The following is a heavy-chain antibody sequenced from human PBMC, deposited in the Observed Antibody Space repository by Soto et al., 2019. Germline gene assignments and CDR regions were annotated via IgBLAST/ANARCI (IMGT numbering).Heavy chain of an antibody. CDR2: INPSGGST. J-gene: IGHJ5*02. Sequence: QVQLVQSGAEVKKPGASVKVSCKASGYTFTSYYMHWVRQAPGQGLEWMGIINPSGGSTSYAQKFQGRVTMTRDTSTSTVYMELSSLRSEDTAVYYCARSLAAVAGSYNWFDPWGQGTLVTVSS. V-gene: IGHV1-46*01. CDR1: GYTFTSYY. CDR3: ARSLAAVAGSYNWFDP. D-gene: IGHD6-19*01.